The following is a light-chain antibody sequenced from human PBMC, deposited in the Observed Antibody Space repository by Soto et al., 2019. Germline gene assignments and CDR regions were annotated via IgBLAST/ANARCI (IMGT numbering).Light chain of an antibody. V-gene: IGKV3-15*01. J-gene: IGKJ5*01. CDR3: QQYNNWPIT. CDR2: GAS. Sequence: EIVMTQSPATLSVSPGERATLSCRASQSFSSNLAWYQQKPGRAPRLLIHGASTRATGIPARFSGSGSGTEFTLTISSLQSEDFAVYYCQQYNNWPITFGQGTRLEI. CDR1: QSFSSN.